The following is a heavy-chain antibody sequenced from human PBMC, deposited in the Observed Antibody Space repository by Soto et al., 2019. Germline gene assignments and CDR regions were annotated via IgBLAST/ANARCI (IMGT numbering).Heavy chain of an antibody. V-gene: IGHV3-15*01. D-gene: IGHD4-17*01. J-gene: IGHJ1*01. CDR3: TTDTCCSYGDYVGYFQH. CDR1: GFTFSNAW. CDR2: IKSKTDGGIT. Sequence: GGSLRLSCAASGFTFSNAWMSWVRQAPGKGLEWVGRIKSKTDGGITDYAAPVKGRFTISRDDSKNTLYLQMNSLKTEDTAVYYCTTDTCCSYGDYVGYFQHWGQGTLVTVSS.